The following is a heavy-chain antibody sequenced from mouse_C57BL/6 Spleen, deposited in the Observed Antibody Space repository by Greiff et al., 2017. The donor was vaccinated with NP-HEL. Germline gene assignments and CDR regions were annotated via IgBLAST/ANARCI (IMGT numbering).Heavy chain of an antibody. Sequence: VQLQQSGPGLVKPSQSLSLTCSVTGYSITSGYYWNWIRQFPGNKLEWMGYISYDGSNNYNPSLKNRISITRDTSKNQFFLKLNSVTTEDTATYYCAREGGSSGYFDYWGQGTTLTVSS. V-gene: IGHV3-6*01. CDR3: AREGGSSGYFDY. CDR2: ISYDGSN. J-gene: IGHJ2*01. CDR1: GYSITSGYY. D-gene: IGHD3-2*02.